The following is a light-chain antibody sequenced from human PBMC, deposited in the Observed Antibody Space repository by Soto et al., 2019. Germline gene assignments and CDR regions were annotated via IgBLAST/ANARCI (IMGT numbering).Light chain of an antibody. CDR3: QYQGS. CDR1: QSVSRRY. CDR2: DVS. V-gene: IGKV3-20*01. Sequence: IVLTQSPDTLSLSPGQRATLSCRAGQSVSRRYLAWYQQKPGQAPILLIYDVSERASDIPDRFSGSGSGTDFTLTINRLVPEDLAVYYCQYQGSFGGGTKVEIE. J-gene: IGKJ4*01.